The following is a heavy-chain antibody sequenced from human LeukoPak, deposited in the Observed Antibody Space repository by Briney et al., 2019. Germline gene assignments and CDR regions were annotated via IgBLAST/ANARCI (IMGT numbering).Heavy chain of an antibody. V-gene: IGHV4-39*01. Sequence: SETLSPTCTVSGGSISSSSYYWGWIRQPPGKGLEWIGSIYYSGSTYYNPSLKSRVTISVDTSKNQFSLKPSSVTAADTAVYYCARPRGYYQPDAFDIWGQGTMVTVSS. J-gene: IGHJ3*02. D-gene: IGHD3-3*01. CDR2: IYYSGST. CDR3: ARPRGYYQPDAFDI. CDR1: GGSISSSSYY.